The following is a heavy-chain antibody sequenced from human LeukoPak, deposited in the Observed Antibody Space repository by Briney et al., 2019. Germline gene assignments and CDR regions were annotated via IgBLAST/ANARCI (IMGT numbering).Heavy chain of an antibody. Sequence: PGGSLRLSCAASGFTFTRHGMHWVRQAPGKGLEWVSIIGGTRYSTYYADSVRGRFTISRDNSKNTLYLQMNSLRAEDTAVYYCAKQGESKTKNFDYWGQGTLVTVSS. J-gene: IGHJ4*02. CDR1: GFTFTRHG. D-gene: IGHD1-7*01. CDR2: IGGTRYST. V-gene: IGHV3-23*01. CDR3: AKQGESKTKNFDY.